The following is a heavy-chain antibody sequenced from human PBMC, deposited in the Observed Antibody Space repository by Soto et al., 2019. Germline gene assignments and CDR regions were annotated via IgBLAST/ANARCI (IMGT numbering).Heavy chain of an antibody. D-gene: IGHD5-18*01. CDR1: GFTFSDYY. V-gene: IGHV3-11*06. J-gene: IGHJ4*02. CDR2: ISSSSSYT. Sequence: QVQLVESGGGLVKPGGSLRLSCAASGFTFSDYYMSWIRQAPGKGLEWVSYISSSSSYTNYADSVKGRFTISRDNAKNSLYLQMNSLRAEDTAVYYCARNRYSYGYFFDYWGQGTLVTVSS. CDR3: ARNRYSYGYFFDY.